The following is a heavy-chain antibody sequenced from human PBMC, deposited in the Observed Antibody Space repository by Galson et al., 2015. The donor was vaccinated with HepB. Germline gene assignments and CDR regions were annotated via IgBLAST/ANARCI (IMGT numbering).Heavy chain of an antibody. CDR3: ARHPSIYYDSSGYYLVDSNDWFDP. Sequence: ETLSLTCTVSGGSISSYYWSWIRQPPGKGLEWIGYIYYSGSTNYNPSLKSRVTISVDTSKNQFSLKLSSVTAADTAVYYCARHPSIYYDSSGYYLVDSNDWFDPWGQGTLVTVSS. CDR1: GGSISSYY. V-gene: IGHV4-59*08. J-gene: IGHJ5*02. CDR2: IYYSGST. D-gene: IGHD3-22*01.